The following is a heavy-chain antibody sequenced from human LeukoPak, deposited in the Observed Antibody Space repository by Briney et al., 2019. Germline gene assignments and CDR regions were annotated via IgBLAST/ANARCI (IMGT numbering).Heavy chain of an antibody. CDR1: GFTFSSYE. Sequence: GGSLRLSCAASGFTFSSYEMNWVRQAPGKGLEWVSYISSSGSPIYYADSVKGRFTISRDNAKNSLYLQMHSLRAEDTAVYYCARDVSRYSGSYYDYWGKGTLVIVSS. V-gene: IGHV3-48*03. CDR3: ARDVSRYSGSYYDY. D-gene: IGHD1-26*01. J-gene: IGHJ4*02. CDR2: ISSSGSPI.